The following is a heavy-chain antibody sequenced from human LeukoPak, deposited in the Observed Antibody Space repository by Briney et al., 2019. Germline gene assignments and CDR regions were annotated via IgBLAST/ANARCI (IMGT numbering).Heavy chain of an antibody. V-gene: IGHV3-7*01. J-gene: IGHJ4*02. D-gene: IGHD3-3*01. CDR1: GFIFTNYF. CDR3: ATDRGWRTSGYYLYYFEY. Sequence: GRSLRLSCAASGFIFTNYFMSWVRQAPGKGLEWVASIKHDGSEKYYVDSVRGRFTISRDNTMNSLYLQMSSLRAEDTAVYYCATDRGWRTSGYYLYYFEYWGQGTLVTYSS. CDR2: IKHDGSEK.